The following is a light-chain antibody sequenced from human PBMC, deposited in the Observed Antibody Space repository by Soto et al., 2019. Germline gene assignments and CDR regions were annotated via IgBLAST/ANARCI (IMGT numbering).Light chain of an antibody. V-gene: IGKV3-20*01. J-gene: IGKJ1*01. CDR3: QQYDSSPIT. Sequence: EIVLTQSPGTLSLSPGERATLSCRASQSVSRNYLAWYQQKPGQAPRLLIYGASSRATGIPDKFSGGGSGTDFTLTISRLEPEDFAVYYCQQYDSSPITFVQGTKVEIK. CDR1: QSVSRNY. CDR2: GAS.